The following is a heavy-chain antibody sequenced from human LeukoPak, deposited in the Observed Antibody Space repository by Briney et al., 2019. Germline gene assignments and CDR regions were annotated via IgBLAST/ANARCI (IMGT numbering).Heavy chain of an antibody. J-gene: IGHJ6*03. CDR1: GGSISSYY. D-gene: IGHD3-22*01. Sequence: SETLSLTCTVSGGSISSYYWSWIRQPPGKGLEWIGYIYYSGSTNYNPSLKSRVTISVDTSKNQFSLKLSSVTAADTAVYYCARGGDSSGYYVYYYYYYTDVWGKGTTVTVSS. V-gene: IGHV4-59*01. CDR3: ARGGDSSGYYVYYYYYYTDV. CDR2: IYYSGST.